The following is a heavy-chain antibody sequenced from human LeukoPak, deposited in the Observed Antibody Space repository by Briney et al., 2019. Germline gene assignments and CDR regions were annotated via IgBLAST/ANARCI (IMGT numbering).Heavy chain of an antibody. CDR3: ARGGDSGYDYLDY. CDR1: GGSSNSYY. D-gene: IGHD5-12*01. Sequence: PSETLSLTCTVSGGSSNSYYWNWIRQPPGEGLEWIAYMSYSGSTTYNPSLKSRVTISVDTSKNQFSLKLSSVTAADTAVYYCARGGDSGYDYLDYWGQGTLVTVSS. J-gene: IGHJ4*02. V-gene: IGHV4-59*08. CDR2: MSYSGST.